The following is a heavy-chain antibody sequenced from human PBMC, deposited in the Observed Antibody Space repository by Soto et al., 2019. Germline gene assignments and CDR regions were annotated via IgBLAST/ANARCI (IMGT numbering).Heavy chain of an antibody. J-gene: IGHJ4*02. Sequence: ASGFTFSRYEMNWVRQAPGKGLEWVSYISSVGSTICYADSVKGRFTISRDNAKNSLYLQINSLRAEDTAVYYCARDSLSGALPGDYWGQGTLVTVSS. D-gene: IGHD3-10*01. CDR2: ISSVGSTI. V-gene: IGHV3-48*03. CDR1: GFTFSRYE. CDR3: ARDSLSGALPGDY.